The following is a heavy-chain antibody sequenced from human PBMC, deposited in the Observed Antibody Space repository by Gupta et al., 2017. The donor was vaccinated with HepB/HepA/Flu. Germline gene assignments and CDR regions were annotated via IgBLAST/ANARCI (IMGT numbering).Heavy chain of an antibody. D-gene: IGHD3-10*01. J-gene: IGHJ4*02. CDR3: ARGSYDDGSGGPPTFAY. V-gene: IGHV1-2*02. CDR1: GYTFTGSY. Sequence: QVQLVQSGAEVKKPGASVKVSCKASGYTFTGSYMHWVRQAPGQGLEWMGWINPNSGGTNYEQKLQGRVTMTRDTSISTAYMEMSRLRSEDTAVDYCARGSYDDGSGGPPTFAYGGQGTMVTIYS. CDR2: INPNSGGT.